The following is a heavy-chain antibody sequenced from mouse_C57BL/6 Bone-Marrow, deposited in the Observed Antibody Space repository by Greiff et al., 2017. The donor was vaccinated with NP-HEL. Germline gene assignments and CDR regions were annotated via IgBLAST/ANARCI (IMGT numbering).Heavy chain of an antibody. D-gene: IGHD1-1*01. CDR1: GFSFNTYA. CDR2: IRSKSNNYAT. Sequence: VMLVESGGGLVQPKGSLKLSCAASGFSFNTYAMNWVRQAPGKGLEWVARIRSKSNNYATYYADSVKDRFTISRDDSESMLYLQMNNLKTEDTAMYYCVRPYYYGSSYWGWFAYWGQGTLVTVSA. V-gene: IGHV10-1*01. J-gene: IGHJ3*01. CDR3: VRPYYYGSSYWGWFAY.